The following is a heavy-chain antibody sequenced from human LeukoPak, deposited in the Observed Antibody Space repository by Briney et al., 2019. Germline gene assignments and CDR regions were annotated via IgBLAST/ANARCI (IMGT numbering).Heavy chain of an antibody. CDR2: ISWNSGSI. Sequence: PGGSLRLSCAASGFTFDDYAMHWVRQAPGKGLEWVSGISWNSGSIGYADSVKGRFTISRDNAKNSLYLQMNSLRAEDTALYYCAKDPSRKIRAATFDYWGQGTLVTVSS. J-gene: IGHJ4*02. V-gene: IGHV3-9*01. CDR1: GFTFDDYA. CDR3: AKDPSRKIRAATFDY.